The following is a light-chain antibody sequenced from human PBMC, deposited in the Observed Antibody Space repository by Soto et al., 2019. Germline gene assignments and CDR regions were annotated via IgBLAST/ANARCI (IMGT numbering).Light chain of an antibody. CDR1: QGVTSSY. CDR2: GAS. V-gene: IGKV3-20*01. Sequence: EIVLTQSPGTLSLSPGARATLSCRASQGVTSSYLAWYQQKPGQAPRLLIYGASSRATGIPERFRGSGSGTDFTLTISRLEPEDFAGFYCQQYGSAPYTFGQGTKLEIK. J-gene: IGKJ2*01. CDR3: QQYGSAPYT.